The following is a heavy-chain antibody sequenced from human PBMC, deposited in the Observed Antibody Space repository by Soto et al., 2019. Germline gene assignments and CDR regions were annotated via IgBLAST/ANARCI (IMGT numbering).Heavy chain of an antibody. J-gene: IGHJ4*02. CDR3: AKVPWEIVLMVYEH. CDR2: ISGSGGST. D-gene: IGHD2-8*01. Sequence: PGGSLSLSCAASGFTFSSYAMSWVRQAPGKGLEWVSAISGSGGSTYYADSVKGRFTISRDNSKNTLYLQMNSLRAEDTAVYYCAKVPWEIVLMVYEHWGQGTLVTVSS. V-gene: IGHV3-23*01. CDR1: GFTFSSYA.